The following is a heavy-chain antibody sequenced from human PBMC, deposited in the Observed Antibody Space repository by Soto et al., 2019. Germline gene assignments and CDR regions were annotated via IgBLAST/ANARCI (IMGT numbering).Heavy chain of an antibody. J-gene: IGHJ5*02. CDR2: ISYIGST. D-gene: IGHD3-16*01. V-gene: IGHV4-59*08. Sequence: KGLEWIGYISYIGSTNYNPSLKSRVTISVDTSKNQFSLKLNSVTAADTAVYYCASTQRHLINTWSDPWGQGTLVTVSS. CDR3: ASTQRHLINTWSDP.